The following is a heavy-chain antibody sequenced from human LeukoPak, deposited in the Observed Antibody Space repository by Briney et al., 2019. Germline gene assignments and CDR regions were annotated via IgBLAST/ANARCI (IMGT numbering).Heavy chain of an antibody. CDR2: IQGKNEGGTT. J-gene: IGHJ4*02. D-gene: IGHD2-21*01. Sequence: GGSLRLSCTASEFIFSNAWMSWVRQAPGKGLEWVGRIQGKNEGGTTDYAAPVKGRFSISRDDSISTLYLQMNSLKAEDTAVYYCTTDSLVMNYWGQGTLVTVSS. CDR3: TTDSLVMNY. CDR1: EFIFSNAW. V-gene: IGHV3-15*01.